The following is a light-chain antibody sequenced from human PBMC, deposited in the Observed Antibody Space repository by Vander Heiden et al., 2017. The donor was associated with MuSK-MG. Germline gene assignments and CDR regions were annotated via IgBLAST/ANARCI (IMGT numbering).Light chain of an antibody. J-gene: IGKJ1*01. CDR1: QSTSSW. Sequence: DIQMTQSPSTLSASVGDRVTITCRARQSTSSWLAWYQQKPGKAPNLLIYKTSSLESGVPSRFSGSGSGTEFTLTISCLQPDDFATYYCQQYNSYPRTFGQGTKVEIK. V-gene: IGKV1-5*03. CDR3: QQYNSYPRT. CDR2: KTS.